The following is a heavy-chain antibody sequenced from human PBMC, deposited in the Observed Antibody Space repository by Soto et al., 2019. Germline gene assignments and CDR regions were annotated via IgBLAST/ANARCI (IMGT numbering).Heavy chain of an antibody. CDR3: ARDGSGGTSGRGYLDY. D-gene: IGHD2-15*01. Sequence: QVHLVESGGGVAQPGRSLRLSCAASGSIFTGYGMHWVRQAPGKGLEWVAGIWFDGSNKYYADSVKGRFTISRDNSKNMLYLQMVSLRVEDTAGYYCARDGSGGTSGRGYLDYWGQGTLVTVSS. J-gene: IGHJ4*02. CDR1: GSIFTGYG. V-gene: IGHV3-33*01. CDR2: IWFDGSNK.